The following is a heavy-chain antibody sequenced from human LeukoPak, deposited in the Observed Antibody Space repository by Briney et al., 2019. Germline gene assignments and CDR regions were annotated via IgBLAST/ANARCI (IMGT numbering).Heavy chain of an antibody. CDR1: GYTFTSYY. D-gene: IGHD3-10*01. CDR2: INPSGGST. Sequence: GSVKVSCKASGYTFTSYYMHWLRQAPGQGLEWMGIINPSGGSTTYAQKFQGRGTMTRDTSTSTVYMELSSLRSEDTAVYYCARGVFAGRYYYGMDVWGQGTTVTVSS. CDR3: ARGVFAGRYYYGMDV. V-gene: IGHV1-46*01. J-gene: IGHJ6*02.